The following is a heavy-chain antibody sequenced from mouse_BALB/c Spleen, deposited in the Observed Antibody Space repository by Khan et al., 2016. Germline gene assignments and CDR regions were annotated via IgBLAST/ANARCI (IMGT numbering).Heavy chain of an antibody. CDR1: GFSLTDYG. Sequence: QVQLKQSGPGLVAPSQSLSITCTVSGFSLTDYGVSWIRQPPGKGLEWLGVIWGGGSTYYNSALKSRLSTSKDNSKSQVFFKMNSLQTDDTAMYYCAKSPVYDLYAMDYWGQGTSVTVSS. V-gene: IGHV2-6-5*01. CDR2: IWGGGST. D-gene: IGHD2-3*01. J-gene: IGHJ4*01. CDR3: AKSPVYDLYAMDY.